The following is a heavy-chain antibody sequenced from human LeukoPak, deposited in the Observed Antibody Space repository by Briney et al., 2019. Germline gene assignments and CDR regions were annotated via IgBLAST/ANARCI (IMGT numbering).Heavy chain of an antibody. V-gene: IGHV3-21*01. Sequence: GGSLRLSCAASGFTFSSYSMNWVRQAPGKGLEWVSSISSSSSYIYYADSVKGRFTISRDNAKNSLYLQMNSLRAEDTAVYYCARDSPNEAILWWSIDYWGQGTLVTVSS. CDR2: ISSSSSYI. CDR1: GFTFSSYS. CDR3: ARDSPNEAILWWSIDY. D-gene: IGHD2-21*01. J-gene: IGHJ4*02.